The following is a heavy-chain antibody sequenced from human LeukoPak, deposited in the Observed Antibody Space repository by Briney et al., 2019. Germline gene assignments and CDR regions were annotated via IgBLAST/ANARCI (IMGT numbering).Heavy chain of an antibody. CDR3: TRDTDFGSPTNYFDH. Sequence: GGSLRLSCAASGFTFDDYAMHWVRQAPGKGLEWVSLISWEGHTTYYADSVRGRFTISRDNSKNSLFLEMKSLTTDDTAFHYCTRDTDFGSPTNYFDHWGQGTLVSVSS. J-gene: IGHJ4*02. CDR2: ISWEGHTT. V-gene: IGHV3-43*01. CDR1: GFTFDDYA. D-gene: IGHD3-10*01.